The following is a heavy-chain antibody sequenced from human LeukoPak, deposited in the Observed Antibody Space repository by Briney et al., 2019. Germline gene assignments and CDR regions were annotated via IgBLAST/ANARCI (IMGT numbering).Heavy chain of an antibody. CDR1: RLTFSHYG. V-gene: IGHV3-33*06. CDR2: IWSDGTNT. Sequence: PGGSLRLSRATSRLTFSHYGMHWVRQAPARGVEGVAVIWSDGTNTYYGDPVKGRFTISRDNFQRTVYLQMNSLRAEDTAVYYCAKDAQRGFDYSNSLDKWGQGTLVTVSS. CDR3: AKDAQRGFDYSNSLDK. D-gene: IGHD4-11*01. J-gene: IGHJ4*02.